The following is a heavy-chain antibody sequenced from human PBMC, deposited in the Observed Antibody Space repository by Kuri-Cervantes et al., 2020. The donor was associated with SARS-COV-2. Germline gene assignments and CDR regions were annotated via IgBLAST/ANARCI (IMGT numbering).Heavy chain of an antibody. CDR3: ARQMISSITIFGVVITRNWFDP. CDR2: IYYGGST. V-gene: IGHV4-59*08. D-gene: IGHD3-3*01. CDR1: GGSISSYY. Sequence: GSLRLSCTVSGGSISSYYWSWIRQPPGKGLEWIGYIYYGGSTNYNPSLKSRVTISVDTSKNQFSLKLSSVTAADTAVYYCARQMISSITIFGVVITRNWFDPWGQGTLVTVSS. J-gene: IGHJ5*02.